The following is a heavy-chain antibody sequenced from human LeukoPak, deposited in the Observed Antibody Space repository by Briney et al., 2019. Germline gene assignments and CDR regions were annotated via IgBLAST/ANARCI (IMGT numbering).Heavy chain of an antibody. J-gene: IGHJ4*02. V-gene: IGHV1-46*04. Sequence: GESLKISCKASGYTFTSYYIHWVRQAPGQGLEWMGIINPSAGSTTYAQNLQGRVTMTRDTSTSTVYMELSSLRSEDTAVYYCARPSYYYGSGSYYTDWGQGTLVTVSS. CDR1: GYTFTSYY. CDR2: INPSAGST. D-gene: IGHD3-10*01. CDR3: ARPSYYYGSGSYYTD.